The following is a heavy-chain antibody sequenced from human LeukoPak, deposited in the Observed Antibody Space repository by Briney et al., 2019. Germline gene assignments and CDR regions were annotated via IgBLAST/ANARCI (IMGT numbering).Heavy chain of an antibody. Sequence: ASVRVSCKASGYTFTGYYMHWVRLAPGQGLEWMGRINPNSGGTNYAQKFQGRVTMTRDTSISTAYMGLSRLRSDDTAVYYCAREKGGLMVVTPEDWFDPWGQGTLVTVSS. CDR1: GYTFTGYY. CDR2: INPNSGGT. V-gene: IGHV1-2*06. J-gene: IGHJ5*02. CDR3: AREKGGLMVVTPEDWFDP. D-gene: IGHD4-23*01.